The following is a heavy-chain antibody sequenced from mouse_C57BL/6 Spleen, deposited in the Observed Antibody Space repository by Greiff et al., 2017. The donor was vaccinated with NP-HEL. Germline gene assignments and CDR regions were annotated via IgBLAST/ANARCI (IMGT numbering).Heavy chain of an antibody. CDR3: ASHDGYYLYGYFDV. Sequence: EVQLQQSGPVLVKPGASVKMSCKASGYTFTDYYMNWVKQSHGKSLEWIGVINPYNGGTSYNQKFKGKATLTVDKSSSTAYMELNSLTSEDSAVYYCASHDGYYLYGYFDVWGTGTTVTVSS. D-gene: IGHD2-3*01. J-gene: IGHJ1*03. CDR2: INPYNGGT. V-gene: IGHV1-19*01. CDR1: GYTFTDYY.